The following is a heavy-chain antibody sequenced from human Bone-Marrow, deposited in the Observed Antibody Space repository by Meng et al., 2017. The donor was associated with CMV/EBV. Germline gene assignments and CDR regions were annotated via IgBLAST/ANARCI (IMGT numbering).Heavy chain of an antibody. D-gene: IGHD2-15*01. V-gene: IGHV3-30-3*01. CDR3: ARSLGD. Sequence: GGSLRLSCAASGFTFSSYAMHWVRQAPGKGLEWVAVISYDGSNKYYADSVKSRFTISRDNAKNSLFLHMNSLRVEDTAVYYCARSLGDWGQGTLVTVSS. CDR1: GFTFSSYA. CDR2: ISYDGSNK. J-gene: IGHJ4*02.